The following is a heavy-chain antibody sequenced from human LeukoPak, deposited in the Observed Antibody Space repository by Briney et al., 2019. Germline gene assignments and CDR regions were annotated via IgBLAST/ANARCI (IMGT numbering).Heavy chain of an antibody. V-gene: IGHV3-23*01. CDR3: ARESIRSGSLKWFDP. Sequence: GGSLRLSCAASGFTFTSHVMSGVRQTPGKELEWVSAIDGSGHTTYYADSVRGRFIISRDNSKKMLYLQMKSLRAEDTATYYCARESIRSGSLKWFDPWGQGTLVTVSS. J-gene: IGHJ5*02. CDR1: GFTFTSHV. D-gene: IGHD3-3*01. CDR2: IDGSGHTT.